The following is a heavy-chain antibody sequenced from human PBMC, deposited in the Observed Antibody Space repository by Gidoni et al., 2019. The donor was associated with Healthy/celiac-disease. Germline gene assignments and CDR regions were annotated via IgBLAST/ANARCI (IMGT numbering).Heavy chain of an antibody. CDR2: ISSSSSYI. CDR1: GCTFSSDS. CDR3: ARMMIGDAFYI. Sequence: EVHLVESGGGLVKPGGSLRLSCAASGCTFSSDSRNWVRQAPGKGLEWVSSISSSSSYIYYADSVKGRFTISRYNAKNSLYLQMNSLRAEDTAVYYCARMMIGDAFYIWGQGTMVTVSS. V-gene: IGHV3-21*01. D-gene: IGHD3-22*01. J-gene: IGHJ3*02.